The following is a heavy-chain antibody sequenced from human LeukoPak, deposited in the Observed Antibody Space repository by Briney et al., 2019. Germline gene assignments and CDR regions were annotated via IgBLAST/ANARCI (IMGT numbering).Heavy chain of an antibody. CDR1: GFTFSSSG. CDR3: AKDGYSYGQFDY. Sequence: KPGGSLRLSCAASGFTFSSSGMNWVRQAPGKGLEWVSTISGSGGSTYYADSVKGRFTISRDNSKKTLYLQMNSLRAEDTAVYYCAKDGYSYGQFDYWGQGTLVTVSS. V-gene: IGHV3-23*01. D-gene: IGHD5-18*01. CDR2: ISGSGGST. J-gene: IGHJ4*02.